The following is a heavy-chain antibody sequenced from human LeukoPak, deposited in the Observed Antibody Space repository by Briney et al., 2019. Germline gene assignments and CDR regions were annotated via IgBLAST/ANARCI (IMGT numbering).Heavy chain of an antibody. J-gene: IGHJ5*02. CDR2: ISGSGGST. V-gene: IGHV3-23*01. CDR1: GFTFSSYG. D-gene: IGHD2-2*01. CDR3: AKDRHAPGRYCSSTICFPFDP. Sequence: GGTLRLSCEASGFTFSSYGMSWVRQAPGKGLEWVSSISGSGGSTYYADSVKGRFTISRDNSKSTLYLQMNSLRTEDTAVYYCAKDRHAPGRYCSSTICFPFDPWGQGTLVTVSS.